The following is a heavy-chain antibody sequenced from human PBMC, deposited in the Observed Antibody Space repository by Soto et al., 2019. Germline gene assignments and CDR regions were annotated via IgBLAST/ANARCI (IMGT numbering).Heavy chain of an antibody. Sequence: EVQLLESGGGLVQPGGSLRLSCAASGFTFSSYAMSWVRQAPGKGLDWVSSISGSVGSTYYADYVKGRFTISRDNSKNTLYLQMNSLRAEDTAVYYCAKDRGLVRTNLYFDYWGQGTLVTVSS. V-gene: IGHV3-23*01. CDR1: GFTFSSYA. D-gene: IGHD3-10*01. CDR3: AKDRGLVRTNLYFDY. J-gene: IGHJ4*02. CDR2: ISGSVGST.